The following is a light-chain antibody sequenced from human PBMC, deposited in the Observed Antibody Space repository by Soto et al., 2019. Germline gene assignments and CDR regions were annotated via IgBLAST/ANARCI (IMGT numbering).Light chain of an antibody. CDR2: KAS. CDR1: QSISSW. V-gene: IGKV1-5*03. CDR3: QQYNSYST. J-gene: IGKJ1*01. Sequence: IQMTQSPSTLSASVLYRVTITCRASQSISSWLAWYQQKPGKAPKLLIYKASSLESGVPSRFSGSGSGTEFTLTISSLQPDDFATYYCQQYNSYSTFGQGTKVDIK.